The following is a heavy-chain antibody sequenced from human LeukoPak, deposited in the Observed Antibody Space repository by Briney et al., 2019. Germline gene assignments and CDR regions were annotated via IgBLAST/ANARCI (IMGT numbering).Heavy chain of an antibody. CDR2: IYYSGST. V-gene: IGHV4-59*01. D-gene: IGHD1-7*01. CDR3: ARGVRYNWNSAWFDP. Sequence: SETLSLTCTVSGGSISSCYWSWIRQPPGKGLEWIGYIYYSGSTNYNPSLKSRVTISVDTSKNQFSLKLSSVTAADTAVYYCARGVRYNWNSAWFDPWGQGTLVTVSS. J-gene: IGHJ5*02. CDR1: GGSISSCY.